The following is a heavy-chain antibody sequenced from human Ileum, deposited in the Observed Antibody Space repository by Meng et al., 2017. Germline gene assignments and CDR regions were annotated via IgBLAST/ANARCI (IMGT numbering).Heavy chain of an antibody. CDR1: GFTYNRYV. Sequence: GESLKISCAASGFTYNRYVMRWVRQAPGKGLEWVSAISDSGDKTYYADSVKGRFTISRDNSKSTLYLQMNSLRAEDTAVYYCAKGWDSSGGDYSYWGQGTLVTVSS. CDR2: ISDSGDKT. CDR3: AKGWDSSGGDYSY. J-gene: IGHJ4*02. D-gene: IGHD6-19*01. V-gene: IGHV3-23*01.